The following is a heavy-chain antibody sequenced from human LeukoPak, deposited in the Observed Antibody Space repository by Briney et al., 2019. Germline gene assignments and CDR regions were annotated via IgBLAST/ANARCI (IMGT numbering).Heavy chain of an antibody. CDR3: ARFRYFDWEAIDY. CDR2: INHSGST. Sequence: SETLSLTCAVYGGSFSGYYWSWIRQPPGKGLEWIGEINHSGSTNYNPSLKSRVTISVDTSKSQFSLKLSSVTAADTAVYYCARFRYFDWEAIDYWGQGTLVTVSS. V-gene: IGHV4-34*01. CDR1: GGSFSGYY. D-gene: IGHD3-9*01. J-gene: IGHJ4*02.